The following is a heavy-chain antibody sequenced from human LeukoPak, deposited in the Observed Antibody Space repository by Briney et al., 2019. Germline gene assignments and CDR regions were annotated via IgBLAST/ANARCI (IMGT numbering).Heavy chain of an antibody. CDR1: GYTFNTHY. CDR2: FNPTGRP. D-gene: IGHD3-9*01. V-gene: IGHV1-46*02. CDR3: ARIVYDILSGFDY. J-gene: IGHJ4*02. Sequence: ASVKVSCKASGYTFNTHYMHWVRQAPGQGLGWMGMFNPTGRPRYAQKFHGRVSMTRDTSTSTVSMELSSLRSDDTAVYYCARIVYDILSGFDYWGQGTLVTVSS.